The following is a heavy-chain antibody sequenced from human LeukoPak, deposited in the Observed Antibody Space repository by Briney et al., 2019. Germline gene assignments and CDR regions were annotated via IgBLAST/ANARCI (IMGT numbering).Heavy chain of an antibody. D-gene: IGHD6-19*01. J-gene: IGHJ3*02. Sequence: LETLSLTCTVSGGSISSTRCYWGWIRQPPGKGLEWIGSIHYSGSTYYNPSPKSRGTISVDTSKNQFSLKLSSVTAADTAVYYCARTTPRSGWYGEDAFDIWGQGTMVTVSS. CDR1: GGSISSTRCY. CDR2: IHYSGST. CDR3: ARTTPRSGWYGEDAFDI. V-gene: IGHV4-39*01.